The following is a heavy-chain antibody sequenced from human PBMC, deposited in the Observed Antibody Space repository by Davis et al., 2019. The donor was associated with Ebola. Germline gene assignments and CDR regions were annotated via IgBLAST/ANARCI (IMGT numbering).Heavy chain of an antibody. CDR2: ISSSSSYT. CDR1: GFTFSDYY. Sequence: GGSLRLSCAASGFTFSDYYMSWIRQAPGKGLEWVSYISSSSSYTNYADSVKGRFTISRDNSKNTLYLQMNSLRAEDTAVYYCAKGINNGAFDYWGQGTLVTVSS. J-gene: IGHJ4*02. CDR3: AKGINNGAFDY. V-gene: IGHV3-11*06. D-gene: IGHD1-26*01.